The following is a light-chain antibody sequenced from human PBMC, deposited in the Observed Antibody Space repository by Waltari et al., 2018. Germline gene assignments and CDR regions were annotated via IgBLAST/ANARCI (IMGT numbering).Light chain of an antibody. V-gene: IGKV1-39*01. CDR1: QSTGGY. CDR3: QQSYIFPWT. Sequence: DIQLTQSPSSLSASVGDRVAITCRASQSTGGYLNWYQQRPGRAPKVLIYATSTLQSGVPSRFSGSGSGTDFTLTIGGLQPEDSATYYCQQSYIFPWTFGQGTKVVIK. CDR2: ATS. J-gene: IGKJ1*01.